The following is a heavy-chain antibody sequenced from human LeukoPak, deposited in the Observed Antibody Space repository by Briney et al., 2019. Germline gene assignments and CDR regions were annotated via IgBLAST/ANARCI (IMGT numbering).Heavy chain of an antibody. V-gene: IGHV3-74*01. CDR1: GFTFNNYW. Sequence: PGGSLRLPCAGSGFTFNNYWMHWVRQPPGKGLVRISRINSDGRSTNYADSVNGRFNISRDDAKNTLYLQVNSLRAEDTAVYYCAAAVAAAPGAYWRQGTLVTVSS. CDR2: INSDGRST. D-gene: IGHD6-13*01. J-gene: IGHJ4*02. CDR3: AAAVAAAPGAY.